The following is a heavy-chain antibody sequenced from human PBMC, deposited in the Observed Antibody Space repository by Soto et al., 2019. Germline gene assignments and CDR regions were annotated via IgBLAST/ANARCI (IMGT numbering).Heavy chain of an antibody. J-gene: IGHJ4*02. D-gene: IGHD1-26*01. CDR2: ISSSSSTI. CDR3: ARDRERSTIGEFEWELPTFDY. V-gene: IGHV3-48*02. CDR1: GFTFSSYS. Sequence: GGSLRLSCAASGFTFSSYSMNWVRQAPGKGLEWVSYISSSSSTIYYADSVKGRFTISRDNAKNSLYLQMNSLRDEDTAVYYCARDRERSTIGEFEWELPTFDYWGQGTLVTVSS.